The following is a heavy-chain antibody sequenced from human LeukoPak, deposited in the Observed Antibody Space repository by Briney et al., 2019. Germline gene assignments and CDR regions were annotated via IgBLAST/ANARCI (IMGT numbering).Heavy chain of an antibody. Sequence: GGSLRLSCTASGFTFSSYWMSWVRQAPGKGLEWVANIKEDGSEKYYADSVKGRFTISRDNSKNTLYLQMNSLRAEDTAVYYCAKGIVGATTSTYWGQGTLVTVSS. CDR3: AKGIVGATTSTY. CDR2: IKEDGSEK. D-gene: IGHD1-26*01. CDR1: GFTFSSYW. V-gene: IGHV3-7*01. J-gene: IGHJ4*02.